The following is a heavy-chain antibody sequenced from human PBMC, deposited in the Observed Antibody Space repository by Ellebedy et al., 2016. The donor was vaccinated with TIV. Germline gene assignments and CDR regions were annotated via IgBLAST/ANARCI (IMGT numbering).Heavy chain of an antibody. CDR3: ARDHYGDYYFDY. CDR2: IKQDGSEK. J-gene: IGHJ4*02. V-gene: IGHV3-7*01. D-gene: IGHD4-17*01. CDR1: GFTFSSYW. Sequence: GGSLRLXCAASGFTFSSYWMSWVRQGPGKGLEWVANIKQDGSEKYYVDSVKGRFSLSRDNAKNLPYLQMNSLRAEDTAVYYCARDHYGDYYFDYWGQGTLVTVSS.